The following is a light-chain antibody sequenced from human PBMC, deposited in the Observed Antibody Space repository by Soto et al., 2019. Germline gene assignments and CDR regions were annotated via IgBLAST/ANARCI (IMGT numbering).Light chain of an antibody. V-gene: IGKV3-11*01. CDR2: HTS. CDR1: QSVSRN. Sequence: EVVLTQYPATLSVSPGDRSTLSCMASQSVSRNLAWYQQKPGQAPRLLIYHTSNRATGIPARFSGSGSGTDFTLTISSLEPEDFAVYYCHPRQSWPRTFGPGTQVEIK. J-gene: IGKJ1*01. CDR3: HPRQSWPRT.